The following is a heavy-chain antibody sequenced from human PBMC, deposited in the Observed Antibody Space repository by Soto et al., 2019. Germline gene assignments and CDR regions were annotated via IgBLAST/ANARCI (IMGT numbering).Heavy chain of an antibody. CDR2: IIPIFGTA. D-gene: IGHD6-19*01. J-gene: IGHJ4*02. CDR3: ARVPYSSGWPTRVFFEY. V-gene: IGHV1-69*01. Sequence: QVQLVQSGAEVKKPGSSVKVSCKASGGTFSSYAISWVRQAPGQGLEWMGGIIPIFGTANYAQKFQGRVTITADESTSTAYMELSSLRSEGTAVYYCARVPYSSGWPTRVFFEYWGQGTLVTVSS. CDR1: GGTFSSYA.